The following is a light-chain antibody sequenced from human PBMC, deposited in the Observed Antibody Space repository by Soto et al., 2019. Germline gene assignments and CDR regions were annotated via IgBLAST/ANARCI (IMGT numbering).Light chain of an antibody. J-gene: IGLJ2*01. V-gene: IGLV2-8*01. CDR3: NSYGGNTIVV. CDR2: EVS. CDR1: SSDVGGYDF. Sequence: QSALTQPPSASGSPGQSVTISCTGTSSDVGGYDFVSWYQQHPGKAPKILIYEVSKRASGVPDRFSGSKSGNTASLTVSGLQPDDEADYYCNSYGGNTIVVFGGGTKLTVL.